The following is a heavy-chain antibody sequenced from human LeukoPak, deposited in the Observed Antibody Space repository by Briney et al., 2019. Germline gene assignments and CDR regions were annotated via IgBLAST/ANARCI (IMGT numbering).Heavy chain of an antibody. CDR2: IYYSAST. CDR3: ARADLYYDFWSGYWFDP. J-gene: IGHJ5*02. V-gene: IGHV4-39*02. D-gene: IGHD3-3*01. Sequence: ETLSLTCTVSGDSMRSSSYFWGWIRQPPGKGLEWIGSIYYSASTYYNQSLKSRLTISVDTSKNQFSLKLNSVTAADTAVYYCARADLYYDFWSGYWFDPWGQGTLVTVSS. CDR1: GDSMRSSSYF.